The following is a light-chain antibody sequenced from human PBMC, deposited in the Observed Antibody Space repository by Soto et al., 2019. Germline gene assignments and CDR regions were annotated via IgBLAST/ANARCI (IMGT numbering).Light chain of an antibody. J-gene: IGKJ1*01. CDR1: QSISSY. CDR2: AAS. V-gene: IGKV1-39*01. CDR3: QQSYSTSWT. Sequence: DIQMTQSPSTLSASVGDRVTITCRASQSISSYLNWYQQKPGKAPKLLIYAASNLQSGVPSRFSGSGSGTDFTLTINSLQPEDFATYYCQQSYSTSWTLGQGTKVDIK.